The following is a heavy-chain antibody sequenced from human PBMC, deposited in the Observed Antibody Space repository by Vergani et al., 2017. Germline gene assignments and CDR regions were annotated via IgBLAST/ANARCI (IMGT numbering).Heavy chain of an antibody. CDR1: GLRSKDAW. D-gene: IGHD6-19*01. CDR3: TTLDLIALSAMFDY. V-gene: IGHV3-15*01. J-gene: IGHJ4*02. Sequence: EVQLVESGGDSLQPGRSSRLSCAAPGLRSKDAWMAWARQPPGQGLEWVVHIKTKDHEDATDYSASVKGRFIISRDDSTSTIYLQMNRLKTEDTGVYYCTTLDLIALSAMFDYWGRGTLVSVSS. CDR2: IKTKDHEDAT.